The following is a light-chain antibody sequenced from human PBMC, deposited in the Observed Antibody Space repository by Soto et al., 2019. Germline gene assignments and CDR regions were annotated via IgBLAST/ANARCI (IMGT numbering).Light chain of an antibody. J-gene: IGKJ2*01. CDR3: QQRSNWPPYT. V-gene: IGKV3-11*01. CDR1: QSVSSY. Sequence: EIVLTQSQATLSFSPGERATLSCRASQSVSSYLAWYQQKPGQAPRLLIYDASNRATGIPARFNASGSATDFNLPIRSLEPEDFAVYYCQQRSNWPPYTFGQGNKRQIK. CDR2: DAS.